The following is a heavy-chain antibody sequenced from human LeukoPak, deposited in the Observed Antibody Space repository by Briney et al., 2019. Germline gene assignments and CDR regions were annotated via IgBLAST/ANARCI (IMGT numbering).Heavy chain of an antibody. Sequence: KSSETLSLTCTVSGGSISSYYWGWIRQPPGKGLEWIGYIYYSGSTNYNPSLKSRVTISVDTSKNQFSLKLSSVTAADTAVYYCARVDYDFWSGYTNAFDIWGQGTMVTVSS. CDR3: ARVDYDFWSGYTNAFDI. CDR2: IYYSGST. CDR1: GGSISSYY. V-gene: IGHV4-59*01. D-gene: IGHD3-3*01. J-gene: IGHJ3*02.